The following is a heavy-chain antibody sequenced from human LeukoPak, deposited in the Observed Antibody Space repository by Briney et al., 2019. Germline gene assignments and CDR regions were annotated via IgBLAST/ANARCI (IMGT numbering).Heavy chain of an antibody. Sequence: ASVKVSCKASGYTFTGYYMHWVRQAPGQGLEWMGWINPNSGRTNYAQKFQGRVTMTRDTSISTAYMELSRLRSDDTAVYYCARGDYCSSTSCYGSDYYYYGMDVWGQGTTVTVSS. CDR2: INPNSGRT. V-gene: IGHV1-2*02. J-gene: IGHJ6*02. CDR1: GYTFTGYY. D-gene: IGHD2-2*01. CDR3: ARGDYCSSTSCYGSDYYYYGMDV.